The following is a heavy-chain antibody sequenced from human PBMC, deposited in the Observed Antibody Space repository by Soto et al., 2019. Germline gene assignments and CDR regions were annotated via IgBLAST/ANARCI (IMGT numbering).Heavy chain of an antibody. CDR2: IKSKTDGGTT. Sequence: GGSLRLSCAASVFTFSNAWMSWVRQAPGKGLEWVGRIKSKTDGGTTDYAAPVKGRFTISRDDSKNTLYLQMNSLKTEDTAVYYCTTEGDRRQLRYFDWLLSAHTRIDYWGQGTLVTVSS. J-gene: IGHJ4*02. CDR1: VFTFSNAW. CDR3: TTEGDRRQLRYFDWLLSAHTRIDY. V-gene: IGHV3-15*01. D-gene: IGHD3-9*01.